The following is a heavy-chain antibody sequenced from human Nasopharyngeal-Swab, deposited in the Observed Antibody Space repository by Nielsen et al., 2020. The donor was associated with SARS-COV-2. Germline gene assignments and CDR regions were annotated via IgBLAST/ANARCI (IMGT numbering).Heavy chain of an antibody. V-gene: IGHV3-33*01. Sequence: GGSLRLSCAASGFTFSSYGMHWVRQAPGKGLEWVAVIWYDGTNKYYADSVKGRFTISRDNSKNTLYLQMNSLRAEDTAVYYCAREDIVVVPAGSYYGMDVWGQGTTVTVSS. J-gene: IGHJ6*02. CDR1: GFTFSSYG. CDR2: IWYDGTNK. D-gene: IGHD2-2*01. CDR3: AREDIVVVPAGSYYGMDV.